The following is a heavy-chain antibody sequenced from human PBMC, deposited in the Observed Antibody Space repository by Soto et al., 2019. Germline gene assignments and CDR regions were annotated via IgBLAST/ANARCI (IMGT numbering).Heavy chain of an antibody. D-gene: IGHD5-18*01. J-gene: IGHJ4*02. CDR3: ARDSIGYGLEY. CDR2: IYYSGST. CDR1: GGSISSYY. V-gene: IGHV4-59*01. Sequence: SETLSLTCAVSGGSISSYYWSWIRQPPGKGLEWIGYIYYSGSTNYNPSLKSRVTISVDTSKNQFSLKLSSATAADTAVYDCARDSIGYGLEYWGQGTLVTVSS.